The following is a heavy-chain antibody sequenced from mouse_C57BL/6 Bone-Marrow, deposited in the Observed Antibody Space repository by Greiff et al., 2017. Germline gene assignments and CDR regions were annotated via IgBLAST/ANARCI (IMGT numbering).Heavy chain of an antibody. CDR3: ARVTTVVAKNYYAMDY. CDR2: IYPRDGST. CDR1: GYTFTSYD. V-gene: IGHV1-85*01. J-gene: IGHJ4*01. D-gene: IGHD1-1*01. Sequence: VMLVESGPELVKPGASVKLSCKASGYTFTSYDINWVKQRPGQGLEWIGWIYPRDGSTKYNEKFKGKATLTVDTSSSTAYMELHSLTSEDSAVYFCARVTTVVAKNYYAMDYWGQGTSVTVSS.